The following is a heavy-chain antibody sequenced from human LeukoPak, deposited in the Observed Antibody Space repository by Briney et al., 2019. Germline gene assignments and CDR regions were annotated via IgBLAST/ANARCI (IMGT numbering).Heavy chain of an antibody. CDR2: VSFDGRNK. J-gene: IGHJ4*02. Sequence: GGSLRLSCAASGFTFSSYAFHWVRQAPGKGLEWVSFVSFDGRNKNYADSVRGRFTISRDNSKNTLYLQMNSVTYEDTAVYFCVRIVGHTTTDFWGQGTIVTVSS. CDR1: GFTFSSYA. V-gene: IGHV3-30-3*01. D-gene: IGHD1-26*01. CDR3: VRIVGHTTTDF.